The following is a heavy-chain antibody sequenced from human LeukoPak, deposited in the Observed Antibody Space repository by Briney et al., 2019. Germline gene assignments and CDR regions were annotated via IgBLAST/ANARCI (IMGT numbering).Heavy chain of an antibody. J-gene: IGHJ4*02. CDR1: GFIFSSYG. V-gene: IGHV3-30*02. CDR3: ARDPLSYCSRTSCNFYYFDQ. Sequence: GGSLRLSCAASGFIFSSYGMHWVRQAPGKGLEWVAFIRYDGSKKYYADSVKGRFTISRDNSKNTLYLQMNSLRAEDTAVYYCARDPLSYCSRTSCNFYYFDQWGQGTLVTVSS. D-gene: IGHD2-2*01. CDR2: IRYDGSKK.